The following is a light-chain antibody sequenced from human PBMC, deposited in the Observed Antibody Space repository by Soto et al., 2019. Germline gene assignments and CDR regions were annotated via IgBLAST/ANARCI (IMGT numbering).Light chain of an antibody. CDR1: SSDVGNYNL. CDR3: SSYSETAAAV. J-gene: IGLJ2*01. Sequence: QSVLTQAACVSGSPGQSITISCTGSSSDVGNYNLVSWYQQHPGKAPKLIIYEGSKRPSGVSNRFSGSKSDNTASLTISGLQAEDEAVYYCSSYSETAAAVIGGGPQLTVL. V-gene: IGLV2-23*01. CDR2: EGS.